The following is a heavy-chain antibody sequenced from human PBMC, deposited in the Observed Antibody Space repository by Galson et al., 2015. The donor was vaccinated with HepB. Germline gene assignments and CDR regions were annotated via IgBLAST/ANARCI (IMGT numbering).Heavy chain of an antibody. CDR2: IDPSDSYT. Sequence: QSGAEVKKPGESLRISCKGSGYSFTSYWISWVRQMPGKGLEWMGRIDPSDSYTNYSPSFQGHVTISADKSISTAYLQWSSLKASDTAMYYCATRRRTDIVVVPAENYSYGMDVWGQGTTVTVSS. CDR1: GYSFTSYW. J-gene: IGHJ6*02. V-gene: IGHV5-10-1*01. CDR3: ATRRRTDIVVVPAENYSYGMDV. D-gene: IGHD2-2*01.